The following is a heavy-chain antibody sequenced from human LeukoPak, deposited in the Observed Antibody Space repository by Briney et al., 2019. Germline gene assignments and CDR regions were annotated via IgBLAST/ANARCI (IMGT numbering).Heavy chain of an antibody. CDR3: ASGGYYNDAFDI. Sequence: GGSLRLSCAAFGFTVSSNYMSWVRQAPGKGLEWVSVIYSGGSTYYADSVKGRFIISRDNSKNTLYLQMNSLRAEDTAVYYCASGGYYNDAFDIWGQGTMVTVSS. J-gene: IGHJ3*02. CDR1: GFTVSSNY. CDR2: IYSGGST. D-gene: IGHD3-10*01. V-gene: IGHV3-66*01.